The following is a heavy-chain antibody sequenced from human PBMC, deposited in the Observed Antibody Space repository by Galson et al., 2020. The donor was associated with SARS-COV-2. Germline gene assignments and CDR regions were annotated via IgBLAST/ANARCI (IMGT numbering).Heavy chain of an antibody. CDR3: ARDRITIFGVVIIYYGMDV. CDR1: GGSISSGSYY. Sequence: SETLSLTCTVSGGSISSGSYYWSWIRQPAGKGLEWIGRIYTSGSTNYNPSLKSRVTISVDTSKNQFSLKLSSVTAADTAVYYCARDRITIFGVVIIYYGMDVWGQGTTVTVSS. J-gene: IGHJ6*02. V-gene: IGHV4-61*02. D-gene: IGHD3-3*01. CDR2: IYTSGST.